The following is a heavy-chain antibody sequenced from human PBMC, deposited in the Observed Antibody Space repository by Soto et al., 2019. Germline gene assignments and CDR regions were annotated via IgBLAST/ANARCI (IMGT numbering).Heavy chain of an antibody. CDR3: ARLSIAVAPGDY. V-gene: IGHV5-10-1*01. CDR1: GYSFTSYW. CDR2: IDPSDSYT. Sequence: GESLKISCNGSGYSFTSYWISLVLQMPGKGLEWMGRIDPSDSYTNYSPSFQGHVTISADKSISTAYLQWSSLKASDTAIYYCARLSIAVAPGDYWGQGTLVTVSS. D-gene: IGHD6-19*01. J-gene: IGHJ4*02.